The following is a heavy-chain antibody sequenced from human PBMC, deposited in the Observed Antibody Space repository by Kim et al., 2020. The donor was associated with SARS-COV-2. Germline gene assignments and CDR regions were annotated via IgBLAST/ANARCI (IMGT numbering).Heavy chain of an antibody. CDR3: ARDPADIVVVPAAIGNWYFDL. CDR2: ISSSGSTI. CDR1: GFTFSSYE. Sequence: GGSLRLSCAASGFTFSSYEMNWVRQAPGKGLEWVSYISSSGSTIYYADSVKGRFTISRDNAKNSLYLQMNSLRAEDTAVYYCARDPADIVVVPAAIGNWYFDLWGRGTLVTVSS. D-gene: IGHD2-2*02. J-gene: IGHJ2*01. V-gene: IGHV3-48*03.